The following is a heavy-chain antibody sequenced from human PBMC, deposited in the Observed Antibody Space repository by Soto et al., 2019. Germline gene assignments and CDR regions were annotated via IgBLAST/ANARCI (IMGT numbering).Heavy chain of an antibody. CDR3: ARRWGRSFDY. CDR1: GGSVSSNSYS. D-gene: IGHD2-15*01. J-gene: IGHJ4*02. CDR2: IYYSGNT. Sequence: PSETLSLTCTVSGGSVSSNSYSWGWIRQPPGKGLEWIGYIYYSGNTNYNPSLKSRVTISVDTSKNQFSLKLSSVTAADTAVYYCARRWGRSFDYWGQGTLVTVSS. V-gene: IGHV4-61*05.